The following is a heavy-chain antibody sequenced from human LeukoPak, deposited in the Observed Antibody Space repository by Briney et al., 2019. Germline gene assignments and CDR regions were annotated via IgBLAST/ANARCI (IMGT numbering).Heavy chain of an antibody. Sequence: SETLSLTCTVSGGSISSSSYYWSWIRQPPGKGLEWIGEINHSGSTNYNPSLKSRVTMSVDTSKKQFSLKLSSVTAADTAVYYWARGRVMVRGVPHWYFDLWGRCTLVIGSS. CDR2: INHSGST. J-gene: IGHJ2*01. CDR1: GGSISSSSYY. V-gene: IGHV4-39*07. D-gene: IGHD3-10*01. CDR3: ARGRVMVRGVPHWYFDL.